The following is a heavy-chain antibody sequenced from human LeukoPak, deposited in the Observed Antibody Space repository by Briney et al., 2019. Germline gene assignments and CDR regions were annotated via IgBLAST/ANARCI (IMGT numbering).Heavy chain of an antibody. D-gene: IGHD2-15*01. CDR2: IYYSGIT. CDR3: ARGLEVVVVVAATPVVWFDP. J-gene: IGHJ5*02. V-gene: IGHV4-39*01. CDR1: GGSISSSSYY. Sequence: SETLSLTCTVSGGSISSSSYYWGWIRQPPGKGLEWIGSIYYSGITYYNPSLKSRVTISVDTSKNQFSLKLSSVTAADTAVYYCARGLEVVVVVAATPVVWFDPWGQGTLVTVSS.